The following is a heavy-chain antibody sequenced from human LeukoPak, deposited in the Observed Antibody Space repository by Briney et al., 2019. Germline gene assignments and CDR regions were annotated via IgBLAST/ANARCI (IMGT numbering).Heavy chain of an antibody. V-gene: IGHV3-7*01. D-gene: IGHD6-19*01. CDR3: ARQRGSGCRDY. CDR2: IKQDGSET. CDR1: RFTLSNYG. Sequence: GGSLRLSCAASRFTLSNYGMSWVRQAPGKGLEWVANIKQDGSETYYVDSVKGRFTISRDNAKNSLSLQMNSLRAEDTAVYYCARQRGSGCRDYWGQGTLVTVSS. J-gene: IGHJ4*02.